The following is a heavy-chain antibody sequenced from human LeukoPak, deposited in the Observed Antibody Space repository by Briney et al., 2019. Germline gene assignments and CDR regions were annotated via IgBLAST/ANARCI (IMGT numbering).Heavy chain of an antibody. Sequence: ASVKVSCKASGYTFTGYYMHWVRQAPGQGLEWMGWINPNSGGTNYAQKFQGRVTMTRDTSITTAYMELSRLRSDDTAVYYCASHYYDSSGSFFDYWGQGTLVTVSS. V-gene: IGHV1-2*02. CDR3: ASHYYDSSGSFFDY. CDR1: GYTFTGYY. D-gene: IGHD3-22*01. CDR2: INPNSGGT. J-gene: IGHJ4*02.